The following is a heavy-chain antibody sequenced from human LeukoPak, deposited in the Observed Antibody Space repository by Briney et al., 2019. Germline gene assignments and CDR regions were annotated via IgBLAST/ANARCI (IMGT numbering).Heavy chain of an antibody. D-gene: IGHD3-16*01. CDR1: GFTFSSYS. CDR3: ARDRPLSPYYFDY. J-gene: IGHJ4*02. CDR2: ISSSSSYI. V-gene: IGHV3-21*05. Sequence: GGSLRLSCAASGFTFSSYSMNWVRQAPGKGLEWVSYISSSSSYIYYADSVKGRFTISRDNAKNSLYLQMNSLRAEDTAVYYCARDRPLSPYYFDYWGQGTLVTVSS.